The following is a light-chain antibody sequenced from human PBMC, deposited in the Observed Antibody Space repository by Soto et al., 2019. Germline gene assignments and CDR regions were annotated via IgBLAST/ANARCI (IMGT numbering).Light chain of an antibody. CDR2: GAS. J-gene: IGKJ2*01. CDR3: QQLTNSRLT. Sequence: IQLTQSPSSLSASVGDRVTITCRASQGINSFLAWYQQKPGKAPKLLIYGASTLKSGVPSRFSGSGSGTDFTLTISSVEPEDFATYYCQQLTNSRLTFGQGTKLQIK. CDR1: QGINSF. V-gene: IGKV1-9*01.